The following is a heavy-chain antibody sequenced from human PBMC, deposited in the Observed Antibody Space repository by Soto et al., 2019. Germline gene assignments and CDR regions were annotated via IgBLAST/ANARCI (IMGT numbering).Heavy chain of an antibody. CDR3: ARGGTMIVVGPMDV. J-gene: IGHJ6*02. D-gene: IGHD3-22*01. CDR2: IYYSGST. CDR1: GGSISSGGYY. V-gene: IGHV4-31*03. Sequence: SETLSLTCTVSGGSISSGGYYWSWIRQNPGKGLEWIGYIYYSGSTYYNPSLKSRVTISVDTSKNQFSLKLSSVTAADTAVYYCARGGTMIVVGPMDVWGQGTTVTVSS.